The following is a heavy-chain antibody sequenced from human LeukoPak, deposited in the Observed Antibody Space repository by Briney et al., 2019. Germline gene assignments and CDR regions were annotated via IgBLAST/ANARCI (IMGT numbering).Heavy chain of an antibody. CDR1: GFTFSSYW. J-gene: IGHJ4*02. D-gene: IGHD4-23*01. V-gene: IGHV3-74*01. CDR2: IASDGSST. CDR3: AREGPRGNSQFDY. Sequence: PGGSLRLSCAASGFTFSSYWMNWVRQAPGKGLVWVSRIASDGSSTTYTDSVKGRLTISRDNSKDTLFLQMNSLRVEDTAVYYCAREGPRGNSQFDYWGQGTLVTVSS.